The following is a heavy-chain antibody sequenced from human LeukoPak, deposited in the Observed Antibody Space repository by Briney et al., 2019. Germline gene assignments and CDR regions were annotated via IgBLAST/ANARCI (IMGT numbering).Heavy chain of an antibody. J-gene: IGHJ4*02. CDR3: AKEYCSGGSCYCSR. CDR1: GFTFSNSA. D-gene: IGHD2-15*01. CDR2: ISGSGGST. Sequence: GGSLRLSCAASGFTFSNSAMSWVRQAPGKGLEWVSAISGSGGSTYYADSVKGRFTISRDNSKNTLYLQMNSLRAEDTAVYYYAKEYCSGGSCYCSRWGQGTLVTVSS. V-gene: IGHV3-23*01.